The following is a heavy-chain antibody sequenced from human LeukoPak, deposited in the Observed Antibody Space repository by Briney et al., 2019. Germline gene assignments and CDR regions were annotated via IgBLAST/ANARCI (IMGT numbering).Heavy chain of an antibody. D-gene: IGHD2-2*01. CDR1: GDSVSSNSAA. V-gene: IGHV6-1*01. Sequence: SQTLSLTCAISGDSVSSNSAAWNWIRQSPSRGLEWLGRTYYRSKWYNDYAVSVKSRITINPDTSKDQLSLQLNSVTPEDTAVSYCAREENIVVVPAAFDYWGQGTLVTVSS. CDR2: TYYRSKWYN. J-gene: IGHJ4*02. CDR3: AREENIVVVPAAFDY.